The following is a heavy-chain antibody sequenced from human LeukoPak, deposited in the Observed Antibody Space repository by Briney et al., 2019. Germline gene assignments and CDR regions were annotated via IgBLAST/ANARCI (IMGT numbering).Heavy chain of an antibody. CDR1: GFTFNNYE. D-gene: IGHD1-14*01. J-gene: IGHJ3*01. CDR3: AREGRMGTADAFDV. V-gene: IGHV3-13*01. CDR2: VGIAGDT. Sequence: GGSLRLSCAASGFTFNNYEMHWVRQTAGKGLEWVSAVGIAGDTFYAGSVKGRFSISRDNAESSLFLQMNSLRARDTAVYYCAREGRMGTADAFDVWGQGTMVTVSS.